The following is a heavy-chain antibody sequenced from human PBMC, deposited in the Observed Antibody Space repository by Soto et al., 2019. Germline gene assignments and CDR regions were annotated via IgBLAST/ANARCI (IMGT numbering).Heavy chain of an antibody. CDR3: ARPRYGDYEEFGY. CDR2: IYYSGST. V-gene: IGHV4-39*01. D-gene: IGHD4-17*01. J-gene: IGHJ4*02. Sequence: QLQLQESGPGLVKPSETLSLTCTVSGGSISSSSYYWGWIRQPPGKGLEWIGSIYYSGSTYYNLSLKSRVTISVDTSKNQFSLKLSSVTAADTAVYYCARPRYGDYEEFGYWGQGTLVTVSS. CDR1: GGSISSSSYY.